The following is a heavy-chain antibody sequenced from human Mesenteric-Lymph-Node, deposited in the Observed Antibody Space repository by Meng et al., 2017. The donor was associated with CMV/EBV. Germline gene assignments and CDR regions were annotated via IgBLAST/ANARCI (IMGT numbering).Heavy chain of an antibody. V-gene: IGHV4-39*07. CDR1: GGSISSSSYY. D-gene: IGHD3-10*02. CDR2: IYYSGST. CDR3: ARVSAEYKKDAFDI. J-gene: IGHJ3*02. Sequence: GSLRLSCTVSGGSISSSSYYWGWIRQPPGKGLEWIGSIYYSGSTYYNPSLKSRVTMSVDTSKNQFSLKLSSVTAADTAVYYCARVSAEYKKDAFDIWGQGTMVTVSS.